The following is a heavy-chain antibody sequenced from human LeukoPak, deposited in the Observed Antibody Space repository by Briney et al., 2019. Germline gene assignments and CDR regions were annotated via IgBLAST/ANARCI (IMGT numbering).Heavy chain of an antibody. CDR1: GFTFSNYA. V-gene: IGHV3-23*01. CDR3: AKRGLYGTVPFYGMDV. D-gene: IGHD2-8*02. CDR2: ITGSGINT. J-gene: IGHJ6*02. Sequence: GASLRLSCVASGFTFSNYAMSWVRQAPGKGLEWVSAITGSGINTYYADSVKGRLTISRDNSKNTVFLQMNSLRAEDTAVYYCAKRGLYGTVPFYGMDVWGQGTTVTVSS.